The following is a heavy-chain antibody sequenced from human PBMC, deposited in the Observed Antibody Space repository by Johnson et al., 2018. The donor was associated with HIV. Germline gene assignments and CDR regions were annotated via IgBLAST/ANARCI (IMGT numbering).Heavy chain of an antibody. Sequence: MLLVESGGGVVQPGRSLRLSCAASGYTFSSYAMHWVRQAPGKGLEWVSAISGSGGSTYYADSVKGRFTISSDNSKNTLYLQMNSVRAEDTAVYYCALKQLVTMDDAFDIWGQGTMVTVSS. CDR2: ISGSGGST. CDR1: GYTFSSYA. V-gene: IGHV3-23*04. D-gene: IGHD6-13*01. J-gene: IGHJ3*02. CDR3: ALKQLVTMDDAFDI.